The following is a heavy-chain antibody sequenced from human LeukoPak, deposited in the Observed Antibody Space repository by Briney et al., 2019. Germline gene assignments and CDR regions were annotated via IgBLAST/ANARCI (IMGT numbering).Heavy chain of an antibody. D-gene: IGHD3-3*01. CDR2: ISSSGSTI. CDR3: GTSRWSGVVDS. CDR1: GFTFSSYE. J-gene: IGHJ5*01. V-gene: IGHV3-48*03. Sequence: GGSLRLSCAASGFTFSSYEMNWVRQAPGKGLEWVSYISSSGSTIYYADSVKGRFTISRHNAKSTTYLQMNSLRAEDTAVYYCGTSRWSGVVDSWGQGTLVTVSS.